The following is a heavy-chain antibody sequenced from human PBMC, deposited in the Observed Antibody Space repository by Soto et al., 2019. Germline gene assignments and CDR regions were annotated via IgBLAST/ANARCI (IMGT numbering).Heavy chain of an antibody. D-gene: IGHD5-18*01. CDR2: ISYDGSNK. V-gene: IGHV3-30*18. Sequence: QVQLVESGGGVVQPGRSLRLSCAASGFTFSSYGMHWVRQAPGKGLEWVAVISYDGSNKYYADSVKGRFTISRDNSKNTLYLQMNRLRAEDTAVYYCAKDTHTAMVPFDYWGQGPLVTVSS. CDR3: AKDTHTAMVPFDY. J-gene: IGHJ4*02. CDR1: GFTFSSYG.